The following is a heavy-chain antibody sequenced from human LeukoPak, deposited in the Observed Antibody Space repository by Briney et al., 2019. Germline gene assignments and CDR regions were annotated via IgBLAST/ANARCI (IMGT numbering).Heavy chain of an antibody. V-gene: IGHV3-7*01. CDR3: ARELRTFDS. CDR2: IKHNGDEL. J-gene: IGHJ4*02. D-gene: IGHD3-16*01. Sequence: GGSLRLSCAASGFTFSSYWMTSVRQAPGKGLEWVANIKHNGDELNYVDSVEDRFTISRDNAPNSLYLHMTSLRAEDTAVYCCARELRTFDSWGQGTLVTVSS. CDR1: GFTFSSYW.